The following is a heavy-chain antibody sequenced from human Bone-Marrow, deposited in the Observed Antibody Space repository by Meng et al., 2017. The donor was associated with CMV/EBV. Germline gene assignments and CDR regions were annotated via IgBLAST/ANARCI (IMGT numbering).Heavy chain of an antibody. J-gene: IGHJ5*02. CDR3: AGHGNYWDANWFDP. Sequence: SETLSLTCSVSDGSISSSSYYWGWIRQPPGNGLEWMGSIYYSGSTYYNPSLKSRITISVDTSKNQFSLKLNSVTAADTAVYYCAGHGNYWDANWFDPWGQGTLVTVSS. CDR1: DGSISSSSYY. V-gene: IGHV4-39*01. D-gene: IGHD1-1*01. CDR2: IYYSGST.